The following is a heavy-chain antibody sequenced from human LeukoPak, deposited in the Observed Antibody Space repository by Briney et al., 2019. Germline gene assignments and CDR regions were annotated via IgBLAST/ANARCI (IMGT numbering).Heavy chain of an antibody. CDR3: ARDVGYGSFPLDY. D-gene: IGHD2-8*01. CDR2: IYHSGST. V-gene: IGHV4-4*02. CDR1: GGSISSSNW. Sequence: SETLSLTCAVSGGSISSSNWWSWVRQPPGKGLEWIGEIYHSGSTNYNPSLKSRVTISVDKSKNQFSLKLSSVTAADTAVYYCARDVGYGSFPLDYWGQGTLVTVSS. J-gene: IGHJ4*02.